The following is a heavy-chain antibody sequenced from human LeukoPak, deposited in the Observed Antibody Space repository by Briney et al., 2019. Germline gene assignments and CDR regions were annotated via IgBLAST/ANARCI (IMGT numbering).Heavy chain of an antibody. Sequence: GGSLRLSCAASGFTFSSYGMHWVRQAPGKGLEWVAVIWYDGSNKYYADSVKDRFTISRDNSKNTLYLQMNSLRAEDTAVYYCAKATSHYYDSSGSFDYWGQGTLVTVSS. CDR3: AKATSHYYDSSGSFDY. D-gene: IGHD3-22*01. J-gene: IGHJ4*02. CDR2: IWYDGSNK. V-gene: IGHV3-33*06. CDR1: GFTFSSYG.